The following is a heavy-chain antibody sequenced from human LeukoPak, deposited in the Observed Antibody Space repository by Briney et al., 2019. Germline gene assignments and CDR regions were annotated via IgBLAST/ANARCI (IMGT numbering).Heavy chain of an antibody. D-gene: IGHD2-15*01. V-gene: IGHV1-18*01. CDR1: GYTLTSYG. CDR3: ARVGSDYYYYMDV. CDR2: ISAYNGNT. J-gene: IGHJ6*03. Sequence: ASVKVSRKSSGYTLTSYGINWVRQAPGQGLEWMGWISAYNGNTNYAHKLQGRVTMTTDTSTSTAYMELRSLRSDDTAVYYCARVGSDYYYYMDVWGKGTTVTVSS.